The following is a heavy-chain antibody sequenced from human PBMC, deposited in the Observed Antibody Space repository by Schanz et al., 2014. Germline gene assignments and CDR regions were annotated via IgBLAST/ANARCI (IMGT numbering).Heavy chain of an antibody. Sequence: QLQLQESGPGLVKPSETLSLTCTVSAGSISGSGYYWGWIRQPPGKGLEWIGTFYYSGSTYYDPSWGSRATISVDTSKTQSSPKLNFGTAADTAVYYCARHWRRDYFDYWGRGTLVTVSS. J-gene: IGHJ4*02. CDR2: FYYSGST. CDR1: AGSISGSGYY. CDR3: ARHWRRDYFDY. D-gene: IGHD3-3*01. V-gene: IGHV4-39*01.